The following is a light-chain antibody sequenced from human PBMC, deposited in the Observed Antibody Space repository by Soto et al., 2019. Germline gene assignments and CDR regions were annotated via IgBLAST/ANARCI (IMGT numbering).Light chain of an antibody. Sequence: EIVLTQSPGTLSLSPGERATLSCRASQSVSDSYLAWYQQKPGQAPRLLIYASSRATGIPDRFSGSGSGTDFPLTISRPEPEDFAVYYCQHSGTSALFGPGTKVDIK. CDR3: QHSGTSAL. CDR2: AS. J-gene: IGKJ3*01. CDR1: QSVSDSY. V-gene: IGKV3-20*01.